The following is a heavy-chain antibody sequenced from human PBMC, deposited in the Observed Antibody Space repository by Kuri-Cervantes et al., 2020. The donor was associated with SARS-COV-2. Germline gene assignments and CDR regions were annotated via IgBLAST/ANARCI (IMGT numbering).Heavy chain of an antibody. V-gene: IGHV4-38-2*02. J-gene: IGHJ6*02. Sequence: SETLSLTCSVSGYSISSGYYWGWIRQPPGKGLEWIGSIYHSGSTYYNPSLKSRVTISVDTSKNQFSLKLSSVTAADTAVYYCARDRIQLWYYGMDVWGQGTTVTVSS. CDR3: ARDRIQLWYYGMDV. CDR1: GYSISSGYY. D-gene: IGHD5-18*01. CDR2: IYHSGST.